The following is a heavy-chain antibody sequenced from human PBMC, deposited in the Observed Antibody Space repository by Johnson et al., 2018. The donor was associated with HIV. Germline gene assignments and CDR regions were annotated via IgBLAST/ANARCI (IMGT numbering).Heavy chain of an antibody. CDR2: ISYDGSNK. D-gene: IGHD1-26*01. Sequence: QVQLVESGGGVVQPGRSLRLSCAASGFTFRSYAMHWVRQAPGQGLEWVAVISYDGSNKFYTDSVKGRFTISRDNSKNTLSLQMNSPRVEDTAVYFCARVRDGRENAFDSWGQGTMVTVSS. CDR3: ARVRDGRENAFDS. CDR1: GFTFRSYA. V-gene: IGHV3-30*04. J-gene: IGHJ3*02.